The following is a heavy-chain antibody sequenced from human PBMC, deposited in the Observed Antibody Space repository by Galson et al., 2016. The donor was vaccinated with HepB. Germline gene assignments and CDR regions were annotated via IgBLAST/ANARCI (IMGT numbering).Heavy chain of an antibody. J-gene: IGHJ4*02. CDR1: GFTFSSYS. CDR2: ISGSGGNT. V-gene: IGHV3-23*01. D-gene: IGHD6-19*01. CDR3: AKYWRAGSDWRTSDY. Sequence: SLRLSCAASGFTFSSYSMSWVRQAPGKGLEWVSAISGSGGNTNYADSVKGRFAISRDNSKNTLYLQLNSLRAEDTAVYYCAKYWRAGSDWRTSDYWGQGTLVTVSS.